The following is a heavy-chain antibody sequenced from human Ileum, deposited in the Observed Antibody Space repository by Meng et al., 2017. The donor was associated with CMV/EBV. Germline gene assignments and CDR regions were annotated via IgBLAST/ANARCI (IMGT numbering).Heavy chain of an antibody. D-gene: IGHD1-26*01. Sequence: WGAGLLKLSGTLSLPCAVYSGSFSDFFWGWIRQPPGKGLEWIGESSHSGNTKYNPSLKSRVTISVDASKNQFSLNMRSVTAADTAVYYCARGRDFWWEMDYTGQGTLVTVSS. CDR3: ARGRDFWWEMDY. J-gene: IGHJ4*02. V-gene: IGHV4-34*01. CDR1: SGSFSDFF. CDR2: SSHSGNT.